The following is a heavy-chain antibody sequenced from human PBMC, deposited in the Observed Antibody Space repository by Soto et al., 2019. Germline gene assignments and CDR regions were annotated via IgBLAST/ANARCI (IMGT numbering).Heavy chain of an antibody. V-gene: IGHV4-39*01. CDR3: ARHEGTATMVRGISP. Sequence: SETLSLTCTVSGGSISSSSYYLGWIRPPPGKGLEWIGSIYYSGITYYNTSLKSRVTISVDTPKNQFSLKLSSVTAADTGVYWCARHEGTATMVRGISPWSQGTLVTVSS. J-gene: IGHJ5*02. D-gene: IGHD3-10*01. CDR1: GGSISSSSYY. CDR2: IYYSGIT.